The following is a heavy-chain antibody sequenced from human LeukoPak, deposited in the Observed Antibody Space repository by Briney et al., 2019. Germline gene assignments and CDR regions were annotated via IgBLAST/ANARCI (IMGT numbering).Heavy chain of an antibody. Sequence: ASVKVSCKASGYTFAAYYIHWVRQAPGQGLEWMGWINPNSGGTNYAQKFQGRVTMTRDTSSSTAYMELSRLRSDDTAVYYCARDHSYYDSGSYSNVDYWGQGTLVTVSS. CDR2: INPNSGGT. CDR3: ARDHSYYDSGSYSNVDY. V-gene: IGHV1-2*02. D-gene: IGHD3-10*01. CDR1: GYTFAAYY. J-gene: IGHJ4*02.